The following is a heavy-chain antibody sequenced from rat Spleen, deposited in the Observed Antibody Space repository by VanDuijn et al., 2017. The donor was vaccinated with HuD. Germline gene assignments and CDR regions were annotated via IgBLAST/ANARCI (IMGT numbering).Heavy chain of an antibody. CDR2: INSAGST. J-gene: IGHJ3*01. V-gene: IGHV3-3*01. CDR3: ARSDGTHYYLPFAN. CDR1: GHSISSGYR. D-gene: IGHD1-12*02. Sequence: EVQLQESGPGLVKPPQSLSLTCSVTGHSISSGYRWNWIRKFPGNAMEWMGYINSAGSTIYNPSLQSRISITRDTSRNHFFLQVNSVITEDTATYYCARSDGTHYYLPFANWGQGTVVTVSS.